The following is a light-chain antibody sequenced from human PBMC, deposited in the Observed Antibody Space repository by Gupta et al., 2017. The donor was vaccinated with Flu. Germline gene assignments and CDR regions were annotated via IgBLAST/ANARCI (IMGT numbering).Light chain of an antibody. Sequence: QSVLTQPPSVSGAPGQRVTISCTGGSSNIGAGYDVQWYQQLPGTAPKLLISGNNNRPSGVPDRFSGSKSGTSASLAITGLQAEDEADYYCQSHDSSLSGYVFGTETKVTVL. CDR2: GNN. CDR3: QSHDSSLSGYV. J-gene: IGLJ1*01. V-gene: IGLV1-40*01. CDR1: SSNIGAGYD.